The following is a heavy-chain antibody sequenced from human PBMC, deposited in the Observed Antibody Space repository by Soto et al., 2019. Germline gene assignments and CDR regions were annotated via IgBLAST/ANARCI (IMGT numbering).Heavy chain of an antibody. CDR1: GFTFSTYA. D-gene: IGHD2-8*01. Sequence: GGSLRLSCAASGFTFSTYAMSWVRQAPGKGLEWVSGLYGNGGGITYADSVKGRFTISRDNSNNMLYLQMHSLRAEDTAGYYWAKDRPPDGLCPFDHWGRGTLVPVSS. CDR2: LYGNGGGI. V-gene: IGHV3-23*01. J-gene: IGHJ4*02. CDR3: AKDRPPDGLCPFDH.